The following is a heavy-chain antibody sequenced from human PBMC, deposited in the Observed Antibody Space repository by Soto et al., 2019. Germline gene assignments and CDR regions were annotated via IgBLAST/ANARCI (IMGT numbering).Heavy chain of an antibody. J-gene: IGHJ4*02. CDR2: IYDAGTT. Sequence: QVQLQESGPGLVKPSETLSLTCAVSGASVSRIGFHWGWIRQPPGQGLEWIGSIYDAGTTFYNPSLKSRVTISAETSKNHFSLRLTSVTAADTAVYYCARRGSGHTFDYWCQGTLVTVAS. D-gene: IGHD3-10*01. V-gene: IGHV4-39*01. CDR3: ARRGSGHTFDY. CDR1: GASVSRIGFH.